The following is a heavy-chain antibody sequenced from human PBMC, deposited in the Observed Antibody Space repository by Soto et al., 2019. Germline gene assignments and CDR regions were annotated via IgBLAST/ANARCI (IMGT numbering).Heavy chain of an antibody. CDR2: INSDGSST. D-gene: IGHD6-13*01. V-gene: IGHV3-74*01. CDR3: ARDKVWAAAGLFDY. Sequence: PGGSLRLSCAASGFTFSSYWMHWVRQAPGKGLVWVSRINSDGSSTSYADSVKDRFTISRDNAKNSLYLQMNSLRAEDTAVYYCARDKVWAAAGLFDYWGQGTLVTVSS. J-gene: IGHJ4*02. CDR1: GFTFSSYW.